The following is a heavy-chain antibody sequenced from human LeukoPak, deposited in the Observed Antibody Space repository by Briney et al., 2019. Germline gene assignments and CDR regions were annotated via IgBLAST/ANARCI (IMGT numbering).Heavy chain of an antibody. V-gene: IGHV4-30-2*01. J-gene: IGHJ4*02. CDR3: ARADHDYGDYSSFDY. D-gene: IGHD4-17*01. CDR1: GGSISSGGYS. Sequence: SETLSLTCAVSGGSISSGGYSWSWIRQPPGKGLEWIGYIYHSGSTYYNPSLKSRVTISVDTSKNQFSLKLSSVTAADTAVYYCARADHDYGDYSSFDYWGQGTLVTVSS. CDR2: IYHSGST.